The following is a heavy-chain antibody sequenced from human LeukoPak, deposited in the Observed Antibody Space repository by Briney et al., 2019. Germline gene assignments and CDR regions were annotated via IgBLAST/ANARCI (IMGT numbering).Heavy chain of an antibody. CDR1: GYTFTSYG. J-gene: IGHJ4*02. V-gene: IGHV1-18*01. CDR3: ARIDGDYDSSGPSLLY. D-gene: IGHD3-22*01. CDR2: ISAYNGNT. Sequence: ASVKVSCKASGYTFTSYGISWVRQAPGQGLEWMGWISAYNGNTDYAQKLQGRVTMTTDTSTSTAYMELRSLRSDDTAVYYCARIDGDYDSSGPSLLYWGQGTLVTVSS.